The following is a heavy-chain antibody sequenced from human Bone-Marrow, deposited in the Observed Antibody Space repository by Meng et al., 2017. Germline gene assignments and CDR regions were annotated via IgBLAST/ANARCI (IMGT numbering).Heavy chain of an antibody. Sequence: GESLKISCAASGFSFSRYWMSWVRQAPGQGLEWVANINEDGRRINCVDSVKGRFTTSRDNDKNSLYLQMNSLRAEDTAVYYCARDVSRSLEDYWGQGTLVTVSS. CDR3: ARDVSRSLEDY. V-gene: IGHV3-7*01. J-gene: IGHJ4*02. CDR2: INEDGRRI. CDR1: GFSFSRYW.